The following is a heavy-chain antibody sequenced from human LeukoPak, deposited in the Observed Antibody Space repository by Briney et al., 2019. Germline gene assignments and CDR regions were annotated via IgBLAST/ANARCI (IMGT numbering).Heavy chain of an antibody. Sequence: PGGSLRLSCAASGFTLSSYSMNWVRQAPGKGLEWVSSISRSSALYYADSVKGRFTISRDNAKNSLYLQMNSLRAEDTAVYYCARDLVVASLAFDIWGQGTMVTVSS. CDR3: ARDLVVASLAFDI. V-gene: IGHV3-21*01. CDR2: ISRSSAL. CDR1: GFTLSSYS. D-gene: IGHD2-21*01. J-gene: IGHJ3*02.